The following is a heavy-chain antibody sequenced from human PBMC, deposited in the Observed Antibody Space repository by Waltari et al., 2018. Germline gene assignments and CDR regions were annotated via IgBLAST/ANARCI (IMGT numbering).Heavy chain of an antibody. CDR2: IIPIFGTA. V-gene: IGHV1-69*01. Sequence: QLVQSGPEVKKPGTSVKVSCKASGFTFSSYAISWVRQAPGQGLEWMGGIIPIFGTANDAQKFQGRVTITADESTSTAYMELSSLRSEDTAVYYCARAFGTMIVVAADAFDIWGQGTMVTVSS. J-gene: IGHJ3*02. CDR1: GFTFSSYA. CDR3: ARAFGTMIVVAADAFDI. D-gene: IGHD3-22*01.